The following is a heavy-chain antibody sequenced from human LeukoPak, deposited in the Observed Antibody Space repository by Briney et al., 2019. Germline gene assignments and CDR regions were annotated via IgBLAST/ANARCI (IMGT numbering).Heavy chain of an antibody. V-gene: IGHV3-30*18. CDR1: GFSLNTYS. D-gene: IGHD3-9*01. CDR2: ISYDGSNK. CDR3: AKDLYLTGYSFDY. Sequence: PGGSLRLSCAASGFSLNTYSMNWVRQAPGKGLEWVAVISYDGSNKYYADSVKGRFTISRDNSKNTLYLQMNSLRAEDTAVYYCAKDLYLTGYSFDYWGQGTLVTVSS. J-gene: IGHJ4*02.